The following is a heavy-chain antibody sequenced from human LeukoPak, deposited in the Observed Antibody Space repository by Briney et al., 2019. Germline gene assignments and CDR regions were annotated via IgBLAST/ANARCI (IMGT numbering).Heavy chain of an antibody. D-gene: IGHD3-3*01. J-gene: IGHJ4*02. V-gene: IGHV1-2*02. Sequence: ASVKVSCKASGYTFTGYYMHWVRQAPGQGLEWMGWINPNSGGTNYAQKLQGRVTMTRDTSISTAYMELSRLRSDDAAVYYCARGGVLEWLLYGDYWGQGTLVTVSS. CDR3: ARGGVLEWLLYGDY. CDR1: GYTFTGYY. CDR2: INPNSGGT.